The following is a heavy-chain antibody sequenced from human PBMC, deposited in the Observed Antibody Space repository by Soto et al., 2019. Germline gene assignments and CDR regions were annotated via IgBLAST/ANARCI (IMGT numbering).Heavy chain of an antibody. J-gene: IGHJ6*03. Sequence: QVQLVESGGGLVKPGGSLRLSCAASGFTFSDYYMSWIRQAPGKGLEWVSYISSSGSTIYYAASVKGRFTSYRDNAKNSLYLQMNSLRAEDTAVYYCARDYLGALDYYYYYYMDVWGKGTTVTVSS. D-gene: IGHD3-16*02. V-gene: IGHV3-11*01. CDR1: GFTFSDYY. CDR2: ISSSGSTI. CDR3: ARDYLGALDYYYYYYMDV.